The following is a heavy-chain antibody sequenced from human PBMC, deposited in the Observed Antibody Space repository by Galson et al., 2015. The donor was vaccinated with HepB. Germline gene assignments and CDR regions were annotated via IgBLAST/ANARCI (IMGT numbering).Heavy chain of an antibody. CDR1: GGTFSSYA. J-gene: IGHJ4*02. V-gene: IGHV1-69*13. CDR3: ARVLRKGSDDYLDY. CDR2: IIPIFGTA. Sequence: SVKVSCKASGGTFSSYAISWVRQAPGQGLEWMGGIIPIFGTANYAQKFQGRVTITADESTSTAYMELSSLRSEDTAVYYCARVLRKGSDDYLDYWGQGTLVTVSS.